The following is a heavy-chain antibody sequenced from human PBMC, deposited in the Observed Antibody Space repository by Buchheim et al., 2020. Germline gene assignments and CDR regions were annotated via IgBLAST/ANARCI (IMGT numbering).Heavy chain of an antibody. CDR2: ISSSGSTI. CDR1: GFTFSSYE. D-gene: IGHD3-22*01. J-gene: IGHJ4*02. CDR3: ARDRGAYYYDSSGYSY. Sequence: EVPLVESGGGLVQPGGSLRLSCAASGFTFSSYEMNWVRQAPGKGLEWVSYISSSGSTIYYADSVKGRFTISRDNAKNSLSLQMNSLRAEDTAVYYCARDRGAYYYDSSGYSYWGQGTL. V-gene: IGHV3-48*03.